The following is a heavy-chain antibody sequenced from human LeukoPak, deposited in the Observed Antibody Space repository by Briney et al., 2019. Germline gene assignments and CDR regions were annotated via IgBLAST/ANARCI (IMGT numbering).Heavy chain of an antibody. CDR3: ARHSRRYSSGWYNYYYGMDV. Sequence: SGGSLRLSCAASGFTFSNYAMSWVRQAPGKGLEWVSAISGSGGSTYYADSVKGRFTISRDNSKNTLYLQMNSLRAEDTAVYYCARHSRRYSSGWYNYYYGMDVWGQGTTVTVSS. J-gene: IGHJ6*02. V-gene: IGHV3-23*01. CDR1: GFTFSNYA. D-gene: IGHD6-19*01. CDR2: ISGSGGST.